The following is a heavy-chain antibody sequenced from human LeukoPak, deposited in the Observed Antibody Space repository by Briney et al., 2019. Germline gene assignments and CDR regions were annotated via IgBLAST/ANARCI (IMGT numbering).Heavy chain of an antibody. Sequence: GGSLRLSCAASGFTFGDYYMSWFRQTPGKGLEWLSYISASGSSISYADSVKGRFTISRDNAKNSLDPQMSSLTSEDTAVYFCATDYHGSGTFDYWGQGTLVTVSS. V-gene: IGHV3-11*01. CDR2: ISASGSSI. CDR3: ATDYHGSGTFDY. CDR1: GFTFGDYY. D-gene: IGHD3-10*01. J-gene: IGHJ4*02.